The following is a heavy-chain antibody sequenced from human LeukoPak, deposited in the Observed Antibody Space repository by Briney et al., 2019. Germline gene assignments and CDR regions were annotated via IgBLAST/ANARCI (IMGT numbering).Heavy chain of an antibody. Sequence: ASVKVSCKASGYTFSNYYIHWVRQAPGQGLEWMGEINPSGGRTVYAQKFQGRVTVTRDTSTSTVYMDLSSLRSEDAAVYYCVRELAGGYFDYWGQGTLVTVSS. D-gene: IGHD4-23*01. J-gene: IGHJ4*02. CDR3: VRELAGGYFDY. CDR2: INPSGGRT. CDR1: GYTFSNYY. V-gene: IGHV1-46*01.